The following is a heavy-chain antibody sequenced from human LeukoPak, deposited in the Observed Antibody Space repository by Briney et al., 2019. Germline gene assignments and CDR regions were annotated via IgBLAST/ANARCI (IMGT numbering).Heavy chain of an antibody. CDR3: ARFRLGYCSGGSCYSAAGLVDY. J-gene: IGHJ4*02. CDR1: GGSFSGYY. Sequence: SETLSLTCAVYGGSFSGYYWSWIRQPPGKGLEWIGEINHSGSTNYNPSLKSRVTISVDTSKNQFSLKLSSVTAADTAVYYCARFRLGYCSGGSCYSAAGLVDYCGQGTLVTVSS. CDR2: INHSGST. D-gene: IGHD2-15*01. V-gene: IGHV4-34*01.